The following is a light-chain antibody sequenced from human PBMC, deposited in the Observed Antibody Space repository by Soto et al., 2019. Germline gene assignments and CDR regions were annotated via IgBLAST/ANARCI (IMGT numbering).Light chain of an antibody. CDR2: GAS. CDR3: QQYGSSPWT. CDR1: QSVSSSY. J-gene: IGKJ1*01. Sequence: EIVLTQSPGTLSLSPGERATLSCRASQSVSSSYFAWYQQKPGQAPRLLIYGASSRATGIPERFSGSGSGTDFTLTISRLEPEDFAVYYCQQYGSSPWTFGQGTKVEIK. V-gene: IGKV3-20*01.